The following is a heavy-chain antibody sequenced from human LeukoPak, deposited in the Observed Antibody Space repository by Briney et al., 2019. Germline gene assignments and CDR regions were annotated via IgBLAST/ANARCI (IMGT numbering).Heavy chain of an antibody. CDR3: ARVPGGWLQSDY. J-gene: IGHJ4*02. CDR2: INAGNGNT. CDR1: GYTFTSYA. D-gene: IGHD5-24*01. V-gene: IGHV1-3*01. Sequence: ASVKVSCKASGYTFTSYAMHWVRQAPGQRLEWMGWINAGNGNTKYSQKFQGRVTITRDTSASTAYMELSSPRSEDTAVYYCARVPGGWLQSDYWGQGTLVTVSS.